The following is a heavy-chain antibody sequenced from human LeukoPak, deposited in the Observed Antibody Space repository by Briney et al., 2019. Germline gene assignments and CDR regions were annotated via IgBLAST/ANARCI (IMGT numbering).Heavy chain of an antibody. J-gene: IGHJ5*02. CDR1: GGSLSSGGYS. D-gene: IGHD2-2*01. V-gene: IGHV4-30-2*01. CDR3: ARSGVVVPAASNWFDP. CDR2: IYHSGST. Sequence: SQTLSLTCAASGGSLSSGGYSWSWIRQPPGTGLEWIGYIYHSGSTYYNPSLKSRVTISVDRSKNQFSLKLSSVTAADTAVYYCARSGVVVPAASNWFDPWGQGTLVTVSS.